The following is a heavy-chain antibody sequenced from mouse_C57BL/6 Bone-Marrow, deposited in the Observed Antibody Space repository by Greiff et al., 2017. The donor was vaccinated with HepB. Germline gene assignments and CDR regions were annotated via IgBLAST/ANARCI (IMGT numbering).Heavy chain of an antibody. CDR2: IYPRSGNT. Sequence: LQESGAELARPGASVKLSCKASGYTFTSYGISWVKQRTGQGLEWIGEIYPRSGNTYYNEKFKGKATLTADKSSSTAYMELRSLTSEDSAVYFCARRGAYYSKSYWYFDVWGTGTTVTVSS. D-gene: IGHD2-5*01. J-gene: IGHJ1*03. CDR1: GYTFTSYG. CDR3: ARRGAYYSKSYWYFDV. V-gene: IGHV1-81*01.